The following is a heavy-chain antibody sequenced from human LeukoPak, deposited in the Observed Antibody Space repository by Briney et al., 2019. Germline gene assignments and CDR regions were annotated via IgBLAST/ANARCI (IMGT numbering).Heavy chain of an antibody. CDR1: GYTFTRYY. V-gene: IGHV1-46*01. J-gene: IGHJ4*02. CDR3: AREGQRHYFDY. Sequence: ASVKVSCKASGYTFTRYYLHWVRQAPGQGLEWMGIIDPSGDSTSYEQKFQGRVTMTRDTSTSTVYMELSSLRSEDTAVYYCAREGQRHYFDYWGQGTLVTVSS. CDR2: IDPSGDST.